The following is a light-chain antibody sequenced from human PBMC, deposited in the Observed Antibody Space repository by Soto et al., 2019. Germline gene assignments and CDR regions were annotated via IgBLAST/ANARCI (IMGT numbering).Light chain of an antibody. J-gene: IGKJ2*01. V-gene: IGKV3-20*01. CDR1: QSVRNNY. Sequence: IVLTQSPGTLSLSPGERATLSCWASQSVRNNYLAWYQQKPGQAPRLLIYGVSARATGIPDRFSGSGSGTDFTLTISRLEPEDFAVYYCQQYGTSSYTLGQGTKLEIK. CDR2: GVS. CDR3: QQYGTSSYT.